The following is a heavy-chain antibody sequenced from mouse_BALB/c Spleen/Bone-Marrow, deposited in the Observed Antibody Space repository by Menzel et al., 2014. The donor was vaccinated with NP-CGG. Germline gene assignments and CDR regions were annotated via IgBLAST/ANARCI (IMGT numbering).Heavy chain of an antibody. D-gene: IGHD1-1*01. V-gene: IGHV1-54*01. Sequence: QVQLKDSGAELVRPGTSVKVSCKASGYAFTNYLIEWVKQRPGQGLEWIGVINPGSGGTNYNEKFKGKATLTADKSSSTAYMQLSGLTSDDSAVYFCARSGYYGSSYYFDYWGQGTTLTVSS. CDR3: ARSGYYGSSYYFDY. CDR2: INPGSGGT. CDR1: GYAFTNYL. J-gene: IGHJ2*01.